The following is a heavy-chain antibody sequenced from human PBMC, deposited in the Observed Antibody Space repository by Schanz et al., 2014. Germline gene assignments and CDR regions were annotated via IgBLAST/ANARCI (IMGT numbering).Heavy chain of an antibody. V-gene: IGHV3-23*01. J-gene: IGHJ5*01. D-gene: IGHD2-21*01. Sequence: EVQLLESGGGLVQPGGSLRLSCAASGFTFSAYAMTWVRQIPGKGLEWVSAISASGGTTYYADSVKGRFTISRDNSKNTLYLQMNSLRAEDTAVYYCAKTPREYCENDNGPNWFQSWGQGTLVTASS. CDR3: AKTPREYCENDNGPNWFQS. CDR1: GFTFSAYA. CDR2: ISASGGTT.